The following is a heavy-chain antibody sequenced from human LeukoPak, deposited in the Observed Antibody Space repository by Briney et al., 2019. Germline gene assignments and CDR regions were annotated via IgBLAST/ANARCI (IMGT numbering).Heavy chain of an antibody. CDR3: ARSARDYAWFDP. CDR1: GGSISSSSYY. Sequence: SETLSLTCTVSGGSISSSSYYWGWIRQPPGKGLEWIGSIYYSGSTYYNPSLKSRVTISVDTSKNQFSLKLSSVTAADTAVYYCARSARDYAWFDPWGQGTLVTVS. CDR2: IYYSGST. D-gene: IGHD4-17*01. J-gene: IGHJ5*02. V-gene: IGHV4-39*01.